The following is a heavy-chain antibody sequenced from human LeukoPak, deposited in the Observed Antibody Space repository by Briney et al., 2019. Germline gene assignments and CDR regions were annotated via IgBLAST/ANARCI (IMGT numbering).Heavy chain of an antibody. Sequence: GGSLRLSCAASGFTFTDYYMSWIRQAPGKGLEWVSYISNSGSPTNYAGSVKGRFTLSRDNAKNSLYLQMNSLRAEDTAVYYCARGLSKPRYCSSTSCYRGPYYYYYMDVWGKGTTVTVSS. D-gene: IGHD2-2*01. V-gene: IGHV3-11*04. CDR1: GFTFTDYY. CDR2: ISNSGSPT. J-gene: IGHJ6*03. CDR3: ARGLSKPRYCSSTSCYRGPYYYYYMDV.